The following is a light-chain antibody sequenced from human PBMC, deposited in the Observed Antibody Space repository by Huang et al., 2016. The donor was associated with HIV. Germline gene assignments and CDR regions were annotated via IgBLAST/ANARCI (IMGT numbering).Light chain of an antibody. CDR3: QQRSAWPRT. CDR1: QSVFSY. CDR2: DAS. J-gene: IGKJ2*01. Sequence: EIVLTQSPATLSLSPGESATLSCRTSQSVFSYLAWYQQRAGQAPRLLIYDASNRATGVSARFSGSGSGTDFALTISSLESEDFAVYYCQQRSAWPRTFGQGTKLEI. V-gene: IGKV3-11*01.